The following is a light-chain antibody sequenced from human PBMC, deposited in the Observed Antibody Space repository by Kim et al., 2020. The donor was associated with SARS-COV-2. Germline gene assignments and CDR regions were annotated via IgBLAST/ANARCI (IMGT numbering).Light chain of an antibody. V-gene: IGLV3-21*04. CDR1: NLVSKS. CDR3: QVWDSSSDHHWV. J-gene: IGLJ3*02. Sequence: NAVRTTWGANNLVSKSVHCNKQKPGQAPVLVTYYDSERPSGSPDRFSGANSGNTASLTISRVEAGDEADYYCQVWDSSSDHHWVFGGGTQLTVL. CDR2: YDS.